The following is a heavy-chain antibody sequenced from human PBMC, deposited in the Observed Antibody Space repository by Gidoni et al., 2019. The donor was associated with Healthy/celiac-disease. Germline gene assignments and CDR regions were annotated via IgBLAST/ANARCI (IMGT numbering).Heavy chain of an antibody. CDR2: IYWNDDK. D-gene: IGHD3-3*01. V-gene: IGHV2-5*01. J-gene: IGHJ5*02. Sequence: QITLKESGPTLVKPTQTLTLTCTFSGFSLTTSGVGVGWIRQPPGKALEWLALIYWNDDKRYSPSLKSRLTITKDTSKNQVVLTMTNMDPVDTATYYCAHRLETDFWSGYYTDWFDPWGQGTLVTVSS. CDR3: AHRLETDFWSGYYTDWFDP. CDR1: GFSLTTSGVG.